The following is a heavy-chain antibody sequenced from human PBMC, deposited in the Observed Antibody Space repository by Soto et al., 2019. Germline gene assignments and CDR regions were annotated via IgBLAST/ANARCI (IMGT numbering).Heavy chain of an antibody. V-gene: IGHV5-51*01. CDR3: ATDTARTYYYYGMDV. Sequence: LKISCKGSGYSFTSYWIGWVRQMPGKGLEWMGIIYPGDSDARYSPSFEGQVTISVDKSTSTAYLQWSSLKASDTAMYYCATDTARTYYYYGMDVWGQGTTVTVSS. J-gene: IGHJ6*02. CDR1: GYSFTSYW. CDR2: IYPGDSDA. D-gene: IGHD5-18*01.